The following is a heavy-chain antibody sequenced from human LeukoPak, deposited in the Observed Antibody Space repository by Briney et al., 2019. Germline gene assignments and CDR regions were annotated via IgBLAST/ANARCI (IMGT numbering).Heavy chain of an antibody. V-gene: IGHV3-30-3*01. D-gene: IGHD3-10*01. CDR1: GLTFSSYA. Sequence: PGGSLRLSCAASGLTFSSYAMHWVRQAPGKGLEWVAVISYDGSNKYYADSVKGRFTISRDNSKNTLYLQMNSLRAEDTAVYYCAIVPGALFDYGGQGTLVTVSS. J-gene: IGHJ4*02. CDR3: AIVPGALFDY. CDR2: ISYDGSNK.